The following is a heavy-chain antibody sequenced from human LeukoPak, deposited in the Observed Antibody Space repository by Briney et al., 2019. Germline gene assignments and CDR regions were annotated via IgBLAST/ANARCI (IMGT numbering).Heavy chain of an antibody. CDR1: GDTFRNYA. Sequence: ASVKVSCKASGDTFRNYAISWVRQAPGQGLELMGWISTNTGNPTYAQGFTGRFVFSLDTSVSTAYLQISSLKAEDTAVYYCARDYTLTLGATTYFQHWGQGTLVTVSS. CDR3: ARDYTLTLGATTYFQH. V-gene: IGHV7-4-1*02. D-gene: IGHD1-26*01. J-gene: IGHJ1*01. CDR2: ISTNTGNP.